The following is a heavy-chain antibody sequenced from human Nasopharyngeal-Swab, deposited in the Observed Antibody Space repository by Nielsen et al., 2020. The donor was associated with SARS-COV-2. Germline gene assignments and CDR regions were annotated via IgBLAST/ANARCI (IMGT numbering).Heavy chain of an antibody. CDR3: AKLGYFDL. V-gene: IGHV3-9*01. CDR2: ISWNSGSI. Sequence: GGSLRLSCAASGFTFDDYAMHWVRQAPGKGLEWVSGISWNSGSIGYADSAKGRFTISRDNAKNSLYLQMNSLRAEDTALYYCAKLGYFDLWGRGTLVTVSS. J-gene: IGHJ2*01. CDR1: GFTFDDYA.